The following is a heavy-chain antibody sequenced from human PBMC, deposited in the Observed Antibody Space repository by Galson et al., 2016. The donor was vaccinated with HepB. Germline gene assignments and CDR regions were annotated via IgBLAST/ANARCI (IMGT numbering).Heavy chain of an antibody. CDR2: IIPMLGTT. V-gene: IGHV1-69*13. Sequence: SVKVSCKASGGTFSRYAISWVRQAPGQGLDWMGGIIPMLGTTYYAQKFQGRVTITADESTSTAYMELSSLTSEDTAVYFCARDEATVTTFDSYGMDVWGQGTTVTVSS. CDR3: ARDEATVTTFDSYGMDV. CDR1: GGTFSRYA. D-gene: IGHD4-17*01. J-gene: IGHJ6*02.